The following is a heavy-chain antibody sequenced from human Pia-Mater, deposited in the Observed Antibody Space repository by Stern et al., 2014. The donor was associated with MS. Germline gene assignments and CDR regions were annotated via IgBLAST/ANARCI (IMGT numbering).Heavy chain of an antibody. D-gene: IGHD3-3*01. J-gene: IGHJ6*02. V-gene: IGHV1-2*02. CDR1: GYIFTGYY. CDR3: ARDQRGITIFGVDTDYYYLGMDV. CDR2: SKPNTGGT. Sequence: VQLEESGAEVKKPGASVKVSCKTSGYIFTGYYIHWVRQAPGQGLEWMAWSKPNTGGTKYAQKFQGRVTMSRDTSISTAYVELSSLTSDDTAVYYCARDQRGITIFGVDTDYYYLGMDVWGQGTTVTVSS.